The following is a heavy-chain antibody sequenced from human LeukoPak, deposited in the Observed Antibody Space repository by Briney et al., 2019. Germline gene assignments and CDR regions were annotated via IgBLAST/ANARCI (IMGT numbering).Heavy chain of an antibody. CDR2: VNYSGRP. CDR3: ARLDASLAHLSGSFPDY. CDR1: GGSITNSDYF. J-gene: IGHJ4*02. V-gene: IGHV4-39*01. Sequence: SETLSLTCTVSGGSITNSDYFWGWIRQPPGKGLEWMGNVNYSGRPHRNPSLMGRVTINADRSRNQFSLNLSSVTAADTAVYFCARLDASLAHLSGSFPDYWGQGALVTVSS. D-gene: IGHD3-10*01.